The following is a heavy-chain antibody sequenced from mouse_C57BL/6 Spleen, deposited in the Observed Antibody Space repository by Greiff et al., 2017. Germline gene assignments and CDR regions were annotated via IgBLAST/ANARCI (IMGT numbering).Heavy chain of an antibody. V-gene: IGHV1-19*01. CDR3: AREGVYYGNRYAMDY. Sequence: EVQLQQSGPVLVKPGASVKMSCKASGYTFTDYYMNWVKQSHGKSLGWIGVINPYNGGTSYNQKFKGKATLTVDKSSSTAYMELNSLTSEDSAVYYCAREGVYYGNRYAMDYWGQGTSVTVSS. CDR1: GYTFTDYY. D-gene: IGHD2-1*01. CDR2: INPYNGGT. J-gene: IGHJ4*01.